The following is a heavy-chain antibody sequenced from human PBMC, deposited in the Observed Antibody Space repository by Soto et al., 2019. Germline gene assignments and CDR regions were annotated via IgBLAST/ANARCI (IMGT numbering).Heavy chain of an antibody. CDR3: ARGTFGSSLSFDV. CDR1: GFTFSHSD. CDR2: IGTVGDT. D-gene: IGHD3-10*01. V-gene: IGHV3-13*01. Sequence: EVQLVESGGGLVQPGGSLRLSCAASGFTFSHSDMHWVRQTTGKGLEWVAAIGTVGDTYYSGSVKGRFTISRENAENSLYLQMNGLRVGDTAVYYCARGTFGSSLSFDVWGQGTVVTVSS. J-gene: IGHJ3*01.